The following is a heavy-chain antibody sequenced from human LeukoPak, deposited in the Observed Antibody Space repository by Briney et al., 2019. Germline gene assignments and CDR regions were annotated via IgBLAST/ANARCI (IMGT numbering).Heavy chain of an antibody. CDR2: IYHSGST. CDR1: GYSISSGYY. CDR3: ARLRGGPAEVDY. D-gene: IGHD3-10*01. J-gene: IGHJ4*02. V-gene: IGHV4-38-2*01. Sequence: NTSETLSLTCAVSGYSISSGYYWGWIRQPPGKGLEWIGSIYHSGSTYYNPSLKSRVTISVDTSKNQFSLKLSSVTAADTPVYYCARLRGGPAEVDYWGQGTLVTVSS.